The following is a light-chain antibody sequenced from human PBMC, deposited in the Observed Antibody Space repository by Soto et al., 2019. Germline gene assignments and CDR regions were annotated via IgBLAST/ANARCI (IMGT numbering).Light chain of an antibody. CDR3: QQYGSSAWT. Sequence: IVMRQSSAKVSLTPGERATLSCRASQSVSSSYLAWYQQKPGQAPRLLIYGASSRATGIPDRFSGSGSGTDFTLTISRLEPEDFAVYYCQQYGSSAWTFGQGTKVDIK. CDR2: GAS. J-gene: IGKJ1*01. CDR1: QSVSSSY. V-gene: IGKV3-20*01.